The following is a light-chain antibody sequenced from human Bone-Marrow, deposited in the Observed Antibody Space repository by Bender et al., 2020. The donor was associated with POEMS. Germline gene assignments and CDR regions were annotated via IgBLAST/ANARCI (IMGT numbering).Light chain of an antibody. CDR3: QAWDSATWV. Sequence: SYELTQPPSVSVSPGQTASITCSGDNLGSKYVSWCQQKPGQSPVLVIYEDNKRPSGIPERFSGSISGNTGTLTIPGTQAMEKADYYCQAWDSATWVFAGGTKLTVL. CDR1: NLGSKY. V-gene: IGLV3-1*01. CDR2: EDN. J-gene: IGLJ3*02.